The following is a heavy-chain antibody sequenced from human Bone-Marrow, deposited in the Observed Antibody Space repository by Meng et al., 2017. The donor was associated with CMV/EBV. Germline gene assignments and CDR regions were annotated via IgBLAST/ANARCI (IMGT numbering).Heavy chain of an antibody. V-gene: IGHV4-34*01. D-gene: IGHD1-7*01. J-gene: IGHJ5*02. Sequence: GSFSGYYWSWIRQPPGKGLEWIGEINHSGSTNYNPSLKSRVTISVDTSKNQFSLKLSSVTAADTAVYYCARVEGVWLELRRSVWFDPWGQGTLVTVSS. CDR2: INHSGST. CDR1: GSFSGYY. CDR3: ARVEGVWLELRRSVWFDP.